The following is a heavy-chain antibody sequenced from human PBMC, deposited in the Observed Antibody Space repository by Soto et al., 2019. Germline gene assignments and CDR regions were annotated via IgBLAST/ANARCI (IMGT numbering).Heavy chain of an antibody. CDR1: GYTFNNYG. D-gene: IGHD2-15*01. CDR3: ARCYCSVGSCYTCWHFDL. CDR2: IGPYNGNT. J-gene: IGHJ2*01. V-gene: IGHV1-18*01. Sequence: QVQLVQSGAEVKKPGASVKVSCKASGYTFNNYGISWVRQAPGQGLEWMGWIGPYNGNTDHAQKFQRRVTMTTDTSTNTAYTELRSLRSDDTALYYCARCYCSVGSCYTCWHFDLWGRGTLVTVSS.